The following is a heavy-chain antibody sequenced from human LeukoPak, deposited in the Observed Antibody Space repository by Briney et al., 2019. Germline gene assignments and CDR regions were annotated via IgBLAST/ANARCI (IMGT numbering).Heavy chain of an antibody. CDR1: GYTFTGYA. V-gene: IGHV1-2*06. CDR2: LDPNSGGT. CDR3: TRDLTISGPIGI. J-gene: IGHJ4*02. D-gene: IGHD3-9*01. Sequence: ASVKVSCKASGYTFTGYAMHWVRQAPDQGLEWVGRLDPNSGGTNYAQDFQGRVTITRDTSINTAYMELSRLRSDDTAKYYCTRDLTISGPIGIWGQGTLVTVSA.